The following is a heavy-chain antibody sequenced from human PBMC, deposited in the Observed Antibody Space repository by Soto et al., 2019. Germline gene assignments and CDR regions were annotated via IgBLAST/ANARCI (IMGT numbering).Heavy chain of an antibody. CDR3: AREGYNFGPFDY. CDR2: IYHSGST. CDR1: GGSISSSNW. Sequence: SETLSLTCAVSGGSISSSNWRSWVRQPPGKGLEWIGEIYHSGSTYYNPSLKSRVTISVDRSKNQFSLKLSSVTAADTAVYYCAREGYNFGPFDYWGQGALVTVSS. J-gene: IGHJ4*02. D-gene: IGHD5-18*01. V-gene: IGHV4-4*02.